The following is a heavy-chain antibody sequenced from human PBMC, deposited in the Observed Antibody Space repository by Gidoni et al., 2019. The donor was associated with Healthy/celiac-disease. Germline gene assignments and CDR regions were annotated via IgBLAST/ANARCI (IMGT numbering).Heavy chain of an antibody. Sequence: QLQLPESGPGLVKPSETLSLTCTVTGGSISISSYYWGWIRQPPGKGLEWIGSIYYSGSTYYNPSLKSRVTISVDTSKNQFSLKLSSVTAADTAVYYCARGLVVNYYYYYMDVWGKGTTVTVSS. CDR1: GGSISISSYY. CDR3: ARGLVVNYYYYYMDV. CDR2: IYYSGST. D-gene: IGHD2-15*01. J-gene: IGHJ6*03. V-gene: IGHV4-39*01.